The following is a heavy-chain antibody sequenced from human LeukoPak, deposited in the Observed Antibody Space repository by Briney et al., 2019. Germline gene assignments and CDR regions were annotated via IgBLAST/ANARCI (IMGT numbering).Heavy chain of an antibody. V-gene: IGHV3-7*01. CDR1: GFTFSSYW. Sequence: PGGSLRLSCAASGFTFSSYWMSWVRQAPGKGLEWVANIKQDGSEKYYVDSVKGRFTISRDNAKNSLYLQMNSLRAEDTAVYYCARDGSTYYDFWSGYPYWGQGTLVTVSS. J-gene: IGHJ4*02. CDR3: ARDGSTYYDFWSGYPY. CDR2: IKQDGSEK. D-gene: IGHD3-3*01.